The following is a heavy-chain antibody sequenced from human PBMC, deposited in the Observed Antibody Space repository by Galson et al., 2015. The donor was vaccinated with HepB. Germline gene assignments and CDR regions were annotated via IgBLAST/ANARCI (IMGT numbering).Heavy chain of an antibody. CDR1: GFTFSSYW. D-gene: IGHD5-12*01. CDR3: AKIVATMGPGLYYYGMDV. J-gene: IGHJ6*02. CDR2: IKQDGSGK. Sequence: SLRLSCAASGFTFSSYWMSWVRQAPGKGLEWVANIKQDGSGKYYVDSVKGRFTISRDNAKNSLYLQMNSLRAEDTAVYYCAKIVATMGPGLYYYGMDVWGQGTTVTVSS. V-gene: IGHV3-7*01.